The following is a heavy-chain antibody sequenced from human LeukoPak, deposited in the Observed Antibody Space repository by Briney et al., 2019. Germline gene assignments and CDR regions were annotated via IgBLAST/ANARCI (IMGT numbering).Heavy chain of an antibody. D-gene: IGHD3-10*01. Sequence: ASVKVSCKASGYTFTGYYMNWVRQAPGQGLEWMGWINPNSGDTNYAQKFQGRVTMTRDTSISTAYMELSRLRSDDTAVYYCARAQYYYPHHYYVYWGQGTLLTVSS. J-gene: IGHJ4*02. CDR3: ARAQYYYPHHYYVY. CDR2: INPNSGDT. V-gene: IGHV1-2*02. CDR1: GYTFTGYY.